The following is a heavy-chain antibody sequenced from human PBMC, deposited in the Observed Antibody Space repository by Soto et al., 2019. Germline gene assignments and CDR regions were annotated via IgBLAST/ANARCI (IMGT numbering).Heavy chain of an antibody. CDR1: GYTLTELS. CDR3: ATNYDFWSGLGGWFDP. Sequence: QVQLVQSGAEVKKPGASVKVSCKVSGYTLTELSMHWVRQAPGKGLEWMGGFDPEDGETIYAQKFQGRVTMTEDTSTDTAYMELSSLRSEDTAVYYYATNYDFWSGLGGWFDPWGQGTLVTVSS. CDR2: FDPEDGET. D-gene: IGHD3-3*01. V-gene: IGHV1-24*01. J-gene: IGHJ5*02.